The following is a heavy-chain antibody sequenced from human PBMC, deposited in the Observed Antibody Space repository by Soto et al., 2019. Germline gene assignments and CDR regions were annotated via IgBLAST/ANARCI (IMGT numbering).Heavy chain of an antibody. Sequence: SVKVSCKASGGTFSSYAISWVRQAPGQGLEWMGGIIPIFGTANYAQKFQGRVTITADESTSTAYMELSSLRSEDTAVYYCARDLEGCSSTSCYLGWFDPWGQGTLVTVSS. V-gene: IGHV1-69*13. D-gene: IGHD2-2*01. CDR1: GGTFSSYA. CDR3: ARDLEGCSSTSCYLGWFDP. J-gene: IGHJ5*02. CDR2: IIPIFGTA.